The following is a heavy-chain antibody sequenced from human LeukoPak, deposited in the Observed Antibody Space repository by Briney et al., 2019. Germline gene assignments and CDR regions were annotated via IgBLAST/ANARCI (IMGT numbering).Heavy chain of an antibody. D-gene: IGHD3-10*01. CDR2: IIPIFGTA. CDR3: ARGGSPLDAFDI. Sequence: ASVKVSCKASGGTFSSYAISWVRQAPGQGLEWMGGIIPIFGTANYAQKFQGRVTITADESTSTAYMELSSLRSEDTAVYYCARGGSPLDAFDIWGQGTMVTVSS. V-gene: IGHV1-69*13. CDR1: GGTFSSYA. J-gene: IGHJ3*02.